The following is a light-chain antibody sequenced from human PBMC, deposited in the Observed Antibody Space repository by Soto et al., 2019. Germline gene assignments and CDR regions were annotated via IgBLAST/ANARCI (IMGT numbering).Light chain of an antibody. Sequence: EIGFTQAPGTLSFSPGERATLSCMASQSVSSSYLAWYQQKPGQAPRLLIYGASSRATGIPDRFSGSGSGTDFTLTISRLEPEDFAVYYCQQYGSSPETFGQGTKVDIK. CDR1: QSVSSSY. J-gene: IGKJ1*01. CDR2: GAS. V-gene: IGKV3-20*01. CDR3: QQYGSSPET.